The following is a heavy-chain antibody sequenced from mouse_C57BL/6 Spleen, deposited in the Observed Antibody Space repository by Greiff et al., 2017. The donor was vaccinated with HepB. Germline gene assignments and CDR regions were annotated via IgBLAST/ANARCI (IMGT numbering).Heavy chain of an antibody. CDR1: GYAFSSSW. J-gene: IGHJ2*01. V-gene: IGHV1-82*01. Sequence: QVQLQQSGPELVKPGASVKISCKASGYAFSSSWMNWVKQRPGKGLEWIGRIYPGDGDTNYNGKFKGKATLTADKSSSTAYMQLSSLTSEDSAVYFCARDGSSYFGYWGQGTTLTVSS. D-gene: IGHD1-1*01. CDR2: IYPGDGDT. CDR3: ARDGSSYFGY.